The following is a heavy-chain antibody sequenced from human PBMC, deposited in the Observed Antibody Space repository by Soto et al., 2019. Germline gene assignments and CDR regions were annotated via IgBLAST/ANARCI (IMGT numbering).Heavy chain of an antibody. CDR3: ARVPHYYYDSSGYPDDAFDI. J-gene: IGHJ3*02. Sequence: LCGGSISSGDYYWSWIRQPPGKGLEWIGYIYYSGSTYYNPSLKSRVTISVDTSKNQFSLKLSSVTAADTAVYYCARVPHYYYDSSGYPDDAFDIWGQGTMVTVSS. CDR1: GGSISSGDYY. V-gene: IGHV4-30-4*01. CDR2: IYYSGST. D-gene: IGHD3-22*01.